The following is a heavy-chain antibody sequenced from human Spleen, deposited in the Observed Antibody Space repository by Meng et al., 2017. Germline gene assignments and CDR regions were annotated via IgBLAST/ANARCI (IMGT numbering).Heavy chain of an antibody. D-gene: IGHD3-3*01. CDR1: GYSISSGYY. J-gene: IGHJ4*02. V-gene: IGHV4-38-2*01. Sequence: SETLSLTCAVSGYSISSGYYWGWIRQPPGKGLEWIGSIYHSGSTYYNPSLKSRVTISVDTSKNQFSLKLSSVTGADTAMYYCARQIFGRYFDYWGQGTLVTGAS. CDR2: IYHSGST. CDR3: ARQIFGRYFDY.